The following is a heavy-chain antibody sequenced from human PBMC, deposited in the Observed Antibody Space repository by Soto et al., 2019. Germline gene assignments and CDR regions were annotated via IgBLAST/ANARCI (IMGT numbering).Heavy chain of an antibody. CDR2: IIPIFGTA. J-gene: IGHJ6*02. CDR1: GGTFSSYA. D-gene: IGHD4-17*01. CDR3: ARGAYGDYSNTGDHYYYYDGIDV. Sequence: QVQLVQSGAEVKKPGSSVKVSCTASGGTFSSYAISWLRQAHGQGLEWMGGIIPIFGTASYAQKFQGRDTINADDAKSTAYMELSSLRYADTAVYYCARGAYGDYSNTGDHYYYYDGIDVWGQGTTVTVSS. V-gene: IGHV1-69*01.